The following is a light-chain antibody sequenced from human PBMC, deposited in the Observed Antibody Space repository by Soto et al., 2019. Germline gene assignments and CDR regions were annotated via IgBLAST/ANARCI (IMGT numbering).Light chain of an antibody. CDR2: EVS. CDR3: SSYTSRTSVV. Sequence: QSALTQPASVSGSPGQSNTISCTGTSSDVGRYNYVSWYQQYPGKAPKLIIFEVSIRPSGVSNRFSGSKSGTTASLTISGLQIEDEADYYCSSYTSRTSVVFGGGTKLTVL. J-gene: IGLJ2*01. CDR1: SSDVGRYNY. V-gene: IGLV2-14*01.